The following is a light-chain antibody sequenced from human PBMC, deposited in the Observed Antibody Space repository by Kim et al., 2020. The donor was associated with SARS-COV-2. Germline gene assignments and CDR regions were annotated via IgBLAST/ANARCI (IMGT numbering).Light chain of an antibody. CDR1: KLGDKY. CDR2: QDS. CDR3: PPWHSSLVV. J-gene: IGLJ2*01. Sequence: SYELTQPPSVSVSPGQTASITCSGDKLGDKYACWYQQKPGQSPVLVIYQDSKRPSGIPERFSGSNSGQTAKKTNQEKHKTDEATHQSPPWHSSLVVFGG. V-gene: IGLV3-1*01.